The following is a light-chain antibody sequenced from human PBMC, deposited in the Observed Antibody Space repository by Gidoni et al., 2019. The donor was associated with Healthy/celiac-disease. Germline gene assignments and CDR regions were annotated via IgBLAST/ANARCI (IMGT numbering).Light chain of an antibody. CDR2: DAS. V-gene: IGKV3-11*01. CDR1: QSVSSY. Sequence: DIVLTPSPATLSLSPGESATLSCRARQSVSSYLAWYQQKPGQAPRLLIYDASNRATGIPARFSGSGSGTDFTLTISSLEPEDFAVYYCQQRSNWPPLTFGGGTKVEIK. J-gene: IGKJ4*01. CDR3: QQRSNWPPLT.